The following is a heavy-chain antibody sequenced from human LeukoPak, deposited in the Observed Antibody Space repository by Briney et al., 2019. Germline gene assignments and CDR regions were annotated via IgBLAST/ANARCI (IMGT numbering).Heavy chain of an antibody. CDR3: ARHAVADTGCFDP. CDR1: GVSISSSSYY. V-gene: IGHV4-39*01. J-gene: IGHJ5*02. CDR2: FYYSGST. Sequence: MSSETLSLTCTVSGVSISSSSYYWGWIRQPPGKGLEWIANFYYSGSTYYNPSLKSRVTISVDTSKNQFSLKLSSVTAADTAVYYCARHAVADTGCFDPWGQGTLVTVSS. D-gene: IGHD6-19*01.